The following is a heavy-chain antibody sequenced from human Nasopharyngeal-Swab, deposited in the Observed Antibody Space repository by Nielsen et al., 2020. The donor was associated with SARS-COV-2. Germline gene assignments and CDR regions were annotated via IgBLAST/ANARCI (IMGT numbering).Heavy chain of an antibody. V-gene: IGHV4-39*01. D-gene: IGHD3-10*01. CDR1: GGSISSSSYY. CDR3: ARLTVLLWFGEPTYMDV. Sequence: SETLSLTCTVSGGSISSSSYYWGWIRQPPGKGLEWIGSIYYSGSTHYNPSLKSRVTISVDTSKNQFSLKLNSVTAADTAVYYCARLTVLLWFGEPTYMDVWGKGTTVTVSS. J-gene: IGHJ6*03. CDR2: IYYSGST.